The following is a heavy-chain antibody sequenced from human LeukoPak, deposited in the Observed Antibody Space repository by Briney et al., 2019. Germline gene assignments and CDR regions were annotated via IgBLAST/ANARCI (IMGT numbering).Heavy chain of an antibody. D-gene: IGHD1-26*01. CDR2: ISNVDSYI. J-gene: IGHJ4*02. CDR3: ARARATSGSYYLYFDY. Sequence: GGSLRLSCAASGFTFSSYSMNWVRQAPGKGLEWVSCISNVDSYIYYADSVKGRFTISRDNARNSLYLQMNSLRAEDTAVYYCARARATSGSYYLYFDYWGQGTLVTVSS. V-gene: IGHV3-21*01. CDR1: GFTFSSYS.